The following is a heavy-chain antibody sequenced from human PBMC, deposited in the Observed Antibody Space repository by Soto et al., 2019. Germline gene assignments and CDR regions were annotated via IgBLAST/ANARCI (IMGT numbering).Heavy chain of an antibody. CDR3: ARGDCVGGTCYSLAGSFYYYIDV. J-gene: IGHJ6*03. Sequence: EVQLVESGGGLVQPGGSLRLSCAASGFTFSNYWMYWVRQAPGKGLEWVSRINSDGSVSSHADSVKGRLTISRDNVKNTLYLHMDRLRADDTAVYYCARGDCVGGTCYSLAGSFYYYIDVWGKGTTVTVFS. CDR2: INSDGSVS. D-gene: IGHD2-15*01. CDR1: GFTFSNYW. V-gene: IGHV3-74*02.